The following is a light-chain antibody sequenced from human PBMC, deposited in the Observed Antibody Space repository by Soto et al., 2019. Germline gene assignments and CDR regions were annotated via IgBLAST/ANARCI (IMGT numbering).Light chain of an antibody. CDR1: QSVSSY. V-gene: IGKV3-11*01. Sequence: EIVLTQSPATLSLSPGERATLSCRASQSVSSYLGWYQQKPGQAPRLLIYDASNRATGIPARFSGSGSGTDFTLTISSLEPEDFVVYYCQQRSNWLWTFGQATKVSIK. CDR2: DAS. J-gene: IGKJ1*01. CDR3: QQRSNWLWT.